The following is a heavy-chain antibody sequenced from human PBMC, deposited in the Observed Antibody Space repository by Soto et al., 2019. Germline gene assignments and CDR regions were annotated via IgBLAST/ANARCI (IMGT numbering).Heavy chain of an antibody. CDR3: AGVYYGGDSVNNY. CDR1: GLTLSSYA. D-gene: IGHD4-17*01. CDR2: TSYDGSNK. Sequence: QVQLVESGGGVVQPGRSLRLSCAASGLTLSSYAMSWVRQAPGKGLEWVAATSYDGSNKYYADSVKGRFTISRDNSKNTLELQMNSLRAEDTAVYYCAGVYYGGDSVNNYWGQGTLVTVSS. J-gene: IGHJ4*02. V-gene: IGHV3-30-3*01.